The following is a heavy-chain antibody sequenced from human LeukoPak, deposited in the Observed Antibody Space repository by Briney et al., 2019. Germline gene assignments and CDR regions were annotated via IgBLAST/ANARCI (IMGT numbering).Heavy chain of an antibody. Sequence: PGGSLRLSCAASGFTFSSYWMSWVRQAPGKGLEWVANIKQDGSEKYYVDSVRGRFTISRDNAKNSLYLQMNSLRAEDTAVYYCARIIYDILTGYSHDAFDIWGQGTMVTVSS. CDR3: ARIIYDILTGYSHDAFDI. J-gene: IGHJ3*02. D-gene: IGHD3-9*01. CDR1: GFTFSSYW. V-gene: IGHV3-7*01. CDR2: IKQDGSEK.